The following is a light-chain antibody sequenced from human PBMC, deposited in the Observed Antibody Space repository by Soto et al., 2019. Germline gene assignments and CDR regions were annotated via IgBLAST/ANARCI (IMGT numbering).Light chain of an antibody. J-gene: IGKJ5*01. V-gene: IGKV3-11*01. CDR1: QSVSFY. CDR3: QQRSNWPS. CDR2: DAS. Sequence: ETVLTQSPATLSLSPGERATLSCRASQSVSFYLAWYQQKPGQAPRLLIYDASNRATGIPARFSGSGSGTDFTLTISSLEPEYFAVYYCQQRSNWPSFGQGTRLEIK.